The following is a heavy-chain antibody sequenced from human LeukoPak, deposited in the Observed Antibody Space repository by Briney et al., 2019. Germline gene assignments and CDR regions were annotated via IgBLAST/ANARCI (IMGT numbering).Heavy chain of an antibody. CDR1: GGSIISSTYY. D-gene: IGHD6-13*01. V-gene: IGHV4-39*01. CDR2: IYYSGST. CDR3: ARHVRKRGIAAAGSPGWFDP. J-gene: IGHJ5*02. Sequence: SETLSLTCTVSGGSIISSTYYWGWIRQPPGKGLEWIGTIYYSGSTYFNPSLKSRVTISVDTSKNQFSLKLNSVTAADTAVYYCARHVRKRGIAAAGSPGWFDPWGQGTLVTVSS.